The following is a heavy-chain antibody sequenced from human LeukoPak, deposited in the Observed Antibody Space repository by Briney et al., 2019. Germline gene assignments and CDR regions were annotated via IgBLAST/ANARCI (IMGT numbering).Heavy chain of an antibody. CDR2: IYYSGST. CDR3: ARDRRGAVVPPRGMDV. CDR1: GGSISSSSYY. Sequence: SETLSLTCTVSGGSISSSSYYWGWIRQPPGKGLEWIGSIYYSGSTYYNPSLKSRITVSVYTSKSQFSMKLSSVTAADTAVYYCARDRRGAVVPPRGMDVWGQGTTVTVSS. V-gene: IGHV4-39*02. J-gene: IGHJ6*02. D-gene: IGHD6-19*01.